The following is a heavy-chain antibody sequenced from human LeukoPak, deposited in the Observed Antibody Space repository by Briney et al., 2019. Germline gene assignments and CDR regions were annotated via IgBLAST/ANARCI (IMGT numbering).Heavy chain of an antibody. J-gene: IGHJ3*02. Sequence: SVKVSCKASGGPFRSYAISWVRQAPGQGLEWMGRIIPILGIANYAQKFQGRVTITADKSTSTAYMELSSLRSEDTAVYYCARLPSSSSWYTDDAFDIWGQGTMVTVSS. V-gene: IGHV1-69*04. D-gene: IGHD6-13*01. CDR2: IIPILGIA. CDR1: GGPFRSYA. CDR3: ARLPSSSSWYTDDAFDI.